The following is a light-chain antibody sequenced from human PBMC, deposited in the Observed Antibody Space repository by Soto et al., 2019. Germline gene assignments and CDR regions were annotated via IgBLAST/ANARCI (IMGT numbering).Light chain of an antibody. CDR3: SSYTSSSTRV. CDR2: EVS. J-gene: IGLJ3*02. V-gene: IGLV2-14*01. CDR1: SSDVGGYNY. Sequence: QYALTQPASESGSPGQSITISCTGTSSDVGGYNYVSWYQQHPGKAPKLMIYEVSNRPSGVSNRFSGSKSGNTASLTISGLQAEDEADYYCSSYTSSSTRVFGGGTKLTVL.